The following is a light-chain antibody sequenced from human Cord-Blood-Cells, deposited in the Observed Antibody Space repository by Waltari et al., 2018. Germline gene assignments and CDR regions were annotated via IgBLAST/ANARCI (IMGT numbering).Light chain of an antibody. CDR3: QVWDSSTYV. CDR1: NIGSKN. V-gene: IGLV3-9*01. CDR2: GDS. Sequence: SYELTQPLSVSVALGQTARITCGGNNIGSKNVHWYQQKPGQAPVLVIYGDSIRPSGIPERLSGSHSGNTATLTISRAQAGDEADYYCQVWDSSTYVFGTGTKVTVL. J-gene: IGLJ1*01.